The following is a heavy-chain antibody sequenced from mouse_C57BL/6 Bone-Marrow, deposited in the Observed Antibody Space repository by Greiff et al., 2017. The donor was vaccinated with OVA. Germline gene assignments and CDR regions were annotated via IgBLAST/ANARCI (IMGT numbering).Heavy chain of an antibody. CDR2: IHPSDSAT. Sequence: QVQLQQPGAELVKPGASVKVSCKASGYTFTSYWMHWVKQRPGQGLEWIGRIHPSDSATNYNQKFKGKATLTVDKSSSTAYMQLSSLTSEDSAVYYCARWGDDNYFDYWGQGTTLTVSS. V-gene: IGHV1-74*01. CDR1: GYTFTSYW. J-gene: IGHJ2*01. CDR3: ARWGDDNYFDY. D-gene: IGHD2-2*01.